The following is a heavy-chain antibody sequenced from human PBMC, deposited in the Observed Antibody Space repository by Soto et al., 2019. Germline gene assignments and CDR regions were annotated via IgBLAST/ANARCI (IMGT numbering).Heavy chain of an antibody. Sequence: QVQLVQSGGGVVQPGRSLTLSCAASGLTFNTYAMHWVRQAPGKGLEWVVIVSYDGSNKYYADSVKGRFTISRDNSKSTLYLQINSVRAEDTAVYYCAKDRGRYCSGARCYLFDSWGQGTLVTVSS. CDR1: GLTFNTYA. CDR2: VSYDGSNK. CDR3: AKDRGRYCSGARCYLFDS. V-gene: IGHV3-30*04. D-gene: IGHD2-15*01. J-gene: IGHJ4*02.